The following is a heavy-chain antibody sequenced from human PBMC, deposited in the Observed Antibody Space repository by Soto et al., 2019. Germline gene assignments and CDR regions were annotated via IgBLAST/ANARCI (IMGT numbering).Heavy chain of an antibody. CDR1: GFTFSDYW. V-gene: IGHV3-30*03. Sequence: GGSLRLSCAASGFTFSDYWMHWVRQAPGKGLEWVAGIKYDGSNTYYADSVKGRFTISRDNSKNTLYLQMNSLRAEDTAVYYCARPSEGLDAFDIWXQGTMVTVSS. J-gene: IGHJ3*02. CDR3: ARPSEGLDAFDI. CDR2: IKYDGSNT.